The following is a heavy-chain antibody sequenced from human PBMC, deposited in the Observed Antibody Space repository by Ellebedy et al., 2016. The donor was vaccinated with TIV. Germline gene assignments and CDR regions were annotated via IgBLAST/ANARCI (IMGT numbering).Heavy chain of an antibody. V-gene: IGHV1-2*04. CDR3: ARGMYYGTNVFDV. J-gene: IGHJ3*01. CDR2: INPTGGGS. Sequence: AASVKVSCKASGYTFTNYGISWVRQAPGQGPEWMGWINPTGGGSNFAQRFRGWVTMTRDTSINTVYMELRRVKADDTAVYYCARGMYYGTNVFDVWGQGTMVSVSS. D-gene: IGHD3-3*01. CDR1: GYTFTNYG.